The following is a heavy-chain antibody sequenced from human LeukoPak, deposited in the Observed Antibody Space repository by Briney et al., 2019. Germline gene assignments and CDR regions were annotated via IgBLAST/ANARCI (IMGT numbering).Heavy chain of an antibody. V-gene: IGHV1-69*05. J-gene: IGHJ5*02. CDR1: GGTFSSYA. CDR3: ARRYGDYENWFDP. D-gene: IGHD4-17*01. CDR2: IIPIFGTA. Sequence: WASVKVSCKASGGTFSSYAISWVRQAPGQGLEWMGGIIPIFGTANYAQKFQGRVTITTDESTSTAYMELSSLRSGDTAVYYCARRYGDYENWFDPWGQGTLVTVSS.